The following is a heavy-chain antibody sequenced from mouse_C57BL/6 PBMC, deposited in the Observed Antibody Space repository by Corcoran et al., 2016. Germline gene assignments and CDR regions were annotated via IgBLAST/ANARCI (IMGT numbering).Heavy chain of an antibody. J-gene: IGHJ2*01. V-gene: IGHV1-85*01. CDR3: ARRFYYYGSIYYFDY. CDR1: GYTFTSYD. CDR2: IYPRDGST. Sequence: QVQLQQSGPELVKPGASVKLSCKASGYTFTSYDINWVKQRPGQGLEWIGWIYPRDGSTKYNEKFKGKATLTVDTSSSTAYMELHSLTSEDSAVYFCARRFYYYGSIYYFDYWGQGTTLTVSS. D-gene: IGHD1-1*01.